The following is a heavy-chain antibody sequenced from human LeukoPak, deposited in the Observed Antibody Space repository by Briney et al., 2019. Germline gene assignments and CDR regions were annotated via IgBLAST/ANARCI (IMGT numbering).Heavy chain of an antibody. Sequence: PSETLSLTCTVSGGSISSSSYYWGWIRQPPGKGLEWIGEINHSGSTNYNPSLKSRVTISVDTSKNQFSLKLSSVTAADTAVYYCARGCKYYYYYYMDVWGKGTTVTVSS. CDR2: INHSGST. J-gene: IGHJ6*03. V-gene: IGHV4-39*07. CDR1: GGSISSSSYY. D-gene: IGHD2/OR15-2a*01. CDR3: ARGCKYYYYYYMDV.